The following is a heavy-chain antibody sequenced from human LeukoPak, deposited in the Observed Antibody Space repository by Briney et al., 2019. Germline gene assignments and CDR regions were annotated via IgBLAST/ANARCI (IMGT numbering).Heavy chain of an antibody. CDR2: INPNSGGT. J-gene: IGHJ4*02. CDR1: GYTFTGYY. Sequence: ASVKVSCKASGYTFTGYYMHWVRQAPGQGLEWMGWINPNSGGTNYAQKFQGRVTMTRDTSISTAYMELSRLRSDDTAVYYCARVEFREGSGIVGATKSIADYWGQGTLVTVSS. D-gene: IGHD1-26*01. V-gene: IGHV1-2*02. CDR3: ARVEFREGSGIVGATKSIADY.